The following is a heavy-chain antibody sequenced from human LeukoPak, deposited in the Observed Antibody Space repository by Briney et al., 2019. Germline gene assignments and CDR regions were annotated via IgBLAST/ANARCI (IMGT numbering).Heavy chain of an antibody. J-gene: IGHJ4*02. CDR1: GYTFTSYG. CDR2: ISAYNGNT. CDR3: ARDQEQLVVVVPAAINYY. Sequence: ASVKVSCKASGYTFTSYGISWVRQAPGQGLEWMGWISAYNGNTNYAQKLQGRVTMTTDTSTSTAYMELRSLRSDDTAVYYCARDQEQLVVVVPAAINYYWGQGTLVTVSS. D-gene: IGHD2-2*02. V-gene: IGHV1-18*01.